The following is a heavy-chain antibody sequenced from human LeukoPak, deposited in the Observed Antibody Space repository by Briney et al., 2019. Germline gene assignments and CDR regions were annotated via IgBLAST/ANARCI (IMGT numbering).Heavy chain of an antibody. V-gene: IGHV3-23*01. CDR2: ISYSGGST. D-gene: IGHD6-13*01. J-gene: IGHJ4*02. CDR3: ARAEGDSSSWYRY. CDR1: GFTFSNYA. Sequence: GGSLRLSCAASGFTFSNYAMNWVRQAPGKGLEWVSGISYSGGSTYYADSVKGRFTISRDNSKNTLFLQVNSLRAEDTAVYYCARAEGDSSSWYRYWGQGTLVTVSS.